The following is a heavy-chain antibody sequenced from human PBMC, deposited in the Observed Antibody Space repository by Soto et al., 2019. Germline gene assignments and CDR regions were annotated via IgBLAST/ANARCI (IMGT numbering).Heavy chain of an antibody. CDR2: IYYTGNT. CDR3: AREFFGDFVMGARNWFAP. Sequence: SETLSLTCTVSDDPMTTHYWSWIRQPPGKGLEWIGNIYYTGNTKYNPSLKSRVTISVDTSKKQFSLRVSPVTAADTAVYYCAREFFGDFVMGARNWFAPWGQGTPVTVSS. V-gene: IGHV4-59*11. J-gene: IGHJ5*02. D-gene: IGHD4-17*01. CDR1: DDPMTTHY.